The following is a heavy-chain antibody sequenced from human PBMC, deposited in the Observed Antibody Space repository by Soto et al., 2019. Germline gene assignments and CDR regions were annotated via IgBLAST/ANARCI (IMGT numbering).Heavy chain of an antibody. D-gene: IGHD4-17*01. Sequence: QVQLVQSGAEVKKPGASVKVSCKASGYTFTSYGISWVRQAPGQGLEWMGWISAYNGDTRYAQKVQGRATMTTDTPXXTAYMELRSLRSDDTAVYYCAFYHPNDYGAYGMDVWGQGTTVTVSS. CDR3: AFYHPNDYGAYGMDV. CDR2: ISAYNGDT. J-gene: IGHJ6*02. V-gene: IGHV1-18*01. CDR1: GYTFTSYG.